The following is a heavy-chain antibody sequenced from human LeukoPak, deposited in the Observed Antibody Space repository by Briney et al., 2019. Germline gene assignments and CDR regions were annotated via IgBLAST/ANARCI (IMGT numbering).Heavy chain of an antibody. Sequence: SETLSLTCAVYGGSFNGYYWSWIRQPPGKGLEWIGEINHSGSTNYNPSLKSRVTISVDTSKNQFSLKLSSVTAADTAVYYCARRRGMDVWGKGTTVTVSS. V-gene: IGHV4-34*01. CDR2: INHSGST. J-gene: IGHJ6*03. CDR1: GGSFNGYY. CDR3: ARRRGMDV.